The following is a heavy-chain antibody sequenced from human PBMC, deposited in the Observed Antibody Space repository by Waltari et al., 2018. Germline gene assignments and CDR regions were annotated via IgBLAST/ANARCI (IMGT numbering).Heavy chain of an antibody. CDR3: ARTRQAAYDRAFDI. CDR1: GGPIINYY. Sequence: QVQLQESGPGLVKPSETLSLTCTVSGGPIINYYWNWIRQPPGKGLWWIGFFFYSGHTHYTPPLTSRGTISGDTSKNQFSLKLSSMTAADTAVYYCARTRQAAYDRAFDIWGQGTKVTVAS. J-gene: IGHJ3*02. CDR2: FFYSGHT. V-gene: IGHV4-59*01. D-gene: IGHD3-22*01.